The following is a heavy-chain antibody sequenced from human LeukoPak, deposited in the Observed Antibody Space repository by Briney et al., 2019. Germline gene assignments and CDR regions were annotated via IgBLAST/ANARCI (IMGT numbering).Heavy chain of an antibody. CDR2: ISSGSNDI. Sequence: GGSLRLSCAGSGFTFSSYSMNWVRQAPGKGLEWVSFISSGSNDIYYADSVKGRFTISRDNAKHSLYLEMNSLRAEDTAVYYCARSIGAAYFDNWGQGTLVTVSS. J-gene: IGHJ4*02. D-gene: IGHD6-13*01. CDR1: GFTFSSYS. CDR3: ARSIGAAYFDN. V-gene: IGHV3-21*01.